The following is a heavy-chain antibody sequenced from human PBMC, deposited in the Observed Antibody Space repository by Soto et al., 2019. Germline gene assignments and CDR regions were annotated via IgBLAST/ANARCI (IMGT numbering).Heavy chain of an antibody. J-gene: IGHJ6*01. CDR1: GYTFTSYD. Sequence: ASVKVSCKASGYTFTSYDINWVRQATGRGLEWMGWMNPNRGNTGYAQKCQGRVTMTRNNSISTAYMELSSLRSTDTAVYYCAGAIENVWYYDFWSGKKSGMDVLGQGTTVTVSS. CDR3: AGAIENVWYYDFWSGKKSGMDV. V-gene: IGHV1-8*01. D-gene: IGHD3-3*01. CDR2: MNPNRGNT.